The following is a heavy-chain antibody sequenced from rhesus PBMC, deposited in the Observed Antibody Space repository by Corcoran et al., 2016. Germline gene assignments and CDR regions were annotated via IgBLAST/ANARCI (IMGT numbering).Heavy chain of an antibody. Sequence: QVQLQESGPGVVKPSETLSLTCAVSGGSISGYYLWSWIRQPPGKELECIGYIYGGSGITSYKSPLRSRVIISIDTSKNQLSLELSSVTAADTAVYYCARAECTGSGCYPRYFEFWGQGALVTVSS. CDR2: IYGGSGIT. CDR1: GGSISGYYL. D-gene: IGHD2-21*01. V-gene: IGHV4-106*01. CDR3: ARAECTGSGCYPRYFEF. J-gene: IGHJ1*01.